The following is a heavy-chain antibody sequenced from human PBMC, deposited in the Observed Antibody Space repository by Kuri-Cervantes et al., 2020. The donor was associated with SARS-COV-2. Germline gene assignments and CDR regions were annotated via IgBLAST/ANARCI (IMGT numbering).Heavy chain of an antibody. Sequence: SESLSLTCTVSGCSVSSGSYYWAWIRQPPGKGPEWIGSVYYDGSTYYNPSLKSRVTITVDTSKNQFSLRLSSVTAADTAVSYCARRGAVAGTVPFFDYWGQGTLVTVSS. D-gene: IGHD6-19*01. V-gene: IGHV4-39*01. CDR1: GCSVSSGSYY. CDR2: VYYDGST. J-gene: IGHJ4*02. CDR3: ARRGAVAGTVPFFDY.